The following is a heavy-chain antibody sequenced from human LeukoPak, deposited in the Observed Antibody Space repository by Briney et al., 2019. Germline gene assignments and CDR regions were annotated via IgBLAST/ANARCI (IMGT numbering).Heavy chain of an antibody. D-gene: IGHD1-26*01. Sequence: PSETLSLTCTVSGGSISSSSYYWGWIRQPPGKGLEWIGSIYYSGSTYYNPSLKSRVTISVDTSKNQFSLKLSSVTAADTAVYYCAAVMQWEHGLFSAFDIWGQGTMVTVSS. CDR2: IYYSGST. CDR1: GGSISSSSYY. V-gene: IGHV4-39*07. J-gene: IGHJ3*02. CDR3: AAVMQWEHGLFSAFDI.